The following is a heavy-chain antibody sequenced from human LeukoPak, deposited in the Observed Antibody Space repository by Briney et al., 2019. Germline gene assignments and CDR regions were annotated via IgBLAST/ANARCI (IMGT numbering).Heavy chain of an antibody. J-gene: IGHJ4*02. CDR1: GFTFSSYE. CDR2: ISSSGSTI. CDR3: AREGSYSRGFDY. Sequence: GGSLRLSCAASGFTFSSYEMNRVRQAPGKGLEWVSYISSSGSTIYYADSVKGRFTISRDNAKNSLYLQMNSLRAEDTAVYYCAREGSYSRGFDYWGQGTLVTVSS. D-gene: IGHD6-13*01. V-gene: IGHV3-48*03.